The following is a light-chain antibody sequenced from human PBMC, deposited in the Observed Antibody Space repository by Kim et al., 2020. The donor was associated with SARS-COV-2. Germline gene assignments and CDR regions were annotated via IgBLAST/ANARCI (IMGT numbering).Light chain of an antibody. CDR1: NLGNKS. CDR3: QAWDSNTVV. J-gene: IGLJ3*02. CDR2: EAT. Sequence: VSPGQTASITCSGHNLGNKSASWYQQKPGQSPVVVIYEATNRPSGIPERFSVSNSGNTATLTISGAQAMDEADYYCQAWDSNTVVFGGGTQLTVL. V-gene: IGLV3-1*01.